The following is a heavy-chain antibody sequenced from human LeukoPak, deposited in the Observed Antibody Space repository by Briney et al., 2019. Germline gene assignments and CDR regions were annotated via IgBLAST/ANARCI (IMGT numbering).Heavy chain of an antibody. CDR2: ISYAGNNK. D-gene: IGHD3-16*01. Sequence: PGRSLRLSCVASGFTFGSYAMHWVRQAPGKGLEWVAVISYAGNNKYYADSLKGRFTISRDNAKNSLYLQMNSLRAEDTAVYYCARDSWNPVWYYYYYMDVWGKGTTVTVSS. V-gene: IGHV3-30*04. CDR3: ARDSWNPVWYYYYYMDV. CDR1: GFTFGSYA. J-gene: IGHJ6*03.